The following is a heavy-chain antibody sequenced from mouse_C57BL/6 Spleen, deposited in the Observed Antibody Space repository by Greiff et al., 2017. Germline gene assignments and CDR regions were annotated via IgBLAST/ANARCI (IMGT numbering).Heavy chain of an antibody. CDR1: GYSITSGYD. Sequence: EVQLQESGPGMVKPSQSLSLTCTVTGYSITSGYDWHWIRHFPGNKLEWMVYIRDSGSTNYNPSIKSRISITHDTSKNHFFLKMNSVSTDDTATEYCARAYYGSSSHIDYWGQGTTLTVSS. CDR2: IRDSGST. D-gene: IGHD1-1*01. J-gene: IGHJ2*01. V-gene: IGHV3-1*01. CDR3: ARAYYGSSSHIDY.